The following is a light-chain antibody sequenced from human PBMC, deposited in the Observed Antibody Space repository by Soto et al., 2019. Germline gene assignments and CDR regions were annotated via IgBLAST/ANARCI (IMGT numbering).Light chain of an antibody. CDR3: QQYNIHMGR. V-gene: IGKV1-5*01. CDR1: QSVSKW. CDR2: DAS. J-gene: IGKJ1*01. Sequence: QVTQSPSTVSVSIRNRVTITCRASQSVSKWLAWFQQKPGKVPKLLIFDASTLQTGVPSRFSGSGSGTEFTLTISILQPDDVATYCCQQYNIHMGRFGQGTKVDIK.